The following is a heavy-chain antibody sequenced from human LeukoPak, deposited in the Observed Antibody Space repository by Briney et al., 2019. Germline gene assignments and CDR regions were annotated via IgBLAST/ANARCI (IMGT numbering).Heavy chain of an antibody. CDR2: ISWNSDSI. J-gene: IGHJ6*03. Sequence: GGSLRLSCAASGFIFDDYAIHWARQAPGKGLEWVSGISWNSDSIDYANSVKGRFTISRDNAKNSLYLQMNSLRTEDMALYYCAKGGGGRLIYYYYMDVWGKGTTVTVSS. D-gene: IGHD3-16*01. V-gene: IGHV3-9*03. CDR1: GFIFDDYA. CDR3: AKGGGGRLIYYYYMDV.